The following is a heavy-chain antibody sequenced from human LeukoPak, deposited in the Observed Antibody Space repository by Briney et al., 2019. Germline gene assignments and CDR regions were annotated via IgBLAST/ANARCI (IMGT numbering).Heavy chain of an antibody. D-gene: IGHD3-16*01. J-gene: IGHJ4*02. CDR3: ARRGMGFDY. CDR1: EFTVSSNY. Sequence: GGSLRLSCAASEFTVSSNYMTWVRQAPGKGLEWVSVIYSGGTTYYADSVMGRFTISRDNAKNSLYLQMNSLRAEDTAVYYCARRGMGFDYWGQGTLVTVSS. V-gene: IGHV3-53*01. CDR2: IYSGGTT.